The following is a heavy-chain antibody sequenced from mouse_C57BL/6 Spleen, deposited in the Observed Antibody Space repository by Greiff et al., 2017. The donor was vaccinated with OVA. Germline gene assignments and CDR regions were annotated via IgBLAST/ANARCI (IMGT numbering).Heavy chain of an antibody. CDR3: ARGGLRRPYAMDY. J-gene: IGHJ4*01. D-gene: IGHD2-4*01. CDR1: GYTFTDYN. V-gene: IGHV1-18*01. CDR2: INPNNGGT. Sequence: VHVKQSGPELVKPGASVKIPCKASGYTFTDYNMDWVKQSHGKSLEWIGDINPNNGGTIYNQKFKGKATLTVDKSSSTAYMELRSLTSEDTAVYYCARGGLRRPYAMDYWGQGTSVTVSS.